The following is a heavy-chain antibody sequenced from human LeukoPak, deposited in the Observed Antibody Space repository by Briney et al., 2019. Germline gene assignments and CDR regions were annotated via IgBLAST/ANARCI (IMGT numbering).Heavy chain of an antibody. CDR1: GGSFSGYY. J-gene: IGHJ5*02. CDR3: ARGKGYSYGYFWFDP. CDR2: INHSGST. Sequence: SETLSLTCAVYGGSFSGYYWSWIRQPPGKGLEWIWEINHSGSTNYNPSLKSRVTISVDASKNQFSLKLSSVTAADTAVYYCARGKGYSYGYFWFDPWGQGTLVTVSS. V-gene: IGHV4-34*01. D-gene: IGHD5-18*01.